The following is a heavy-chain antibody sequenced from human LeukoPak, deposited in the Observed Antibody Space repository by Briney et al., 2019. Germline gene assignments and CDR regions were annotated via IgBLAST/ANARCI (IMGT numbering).Heavy chain of an antibody. J-gene: IGHJ4*02. CDR1: GGSISSYY. CDR3: ARALIPGIAAAGTEFDY. D-gene: IGHD6-13*01. CDR2: IYYSGST. V-gene: IGHV4-59*01. Sequence: PSETLSFTCTVSGGSISSYYWSWIRQPPGKGLGWIGYIYYSGSTNYNPSLKSRVTISVDTSKNQFSLKLSSVTASDTAVYYCARALIPGIAAAGTEFDYWGQGTLVTVSS.